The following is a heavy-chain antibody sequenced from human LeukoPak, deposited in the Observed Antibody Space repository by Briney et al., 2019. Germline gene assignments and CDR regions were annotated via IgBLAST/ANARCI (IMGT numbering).Heavy chain of an antibody. V-gene: IGHV3-21*01. D-gene: IGHD2-2*01. CDR1: GFTFSSYS. CDR2: ISSSGTYI. J-gene: IGHJ3*02. CDR3: ARATTLGPAAMIEGAFDI. Sequence: PGGSLRLSCAASGFTFSSYSLNWVRQAPGKGLEWVSSISSSGTYIYYADSVKGRFTISRDNAKNSLYLQMNSLRAEDTAVYYCARATTLGPAAMIEGAFDIWGQGTMVTVSS.